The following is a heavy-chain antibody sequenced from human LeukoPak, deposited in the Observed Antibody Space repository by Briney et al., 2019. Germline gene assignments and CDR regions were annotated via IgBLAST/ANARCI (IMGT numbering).Heavy chain of an antibody. CDR2: IYYSGST. D-gene: IGHD6-13*01. CDR1: GGSISSSSHY. CDR3: ARAAYSSSWYSSYNWFDP. Sequence: SETLSLTCTVSGGSISSSSHYWGWIRQPPGKGLEWIGSIYYSGSTYYNPSLKSRVTISVDTSKNQFSLKLSSVTAADTAVYYCARAAYSSSWYSSYNWFDPWGQGTLVTVSS. J-gene: IGHJ5*02. V-gene: IGHV4-39*07.